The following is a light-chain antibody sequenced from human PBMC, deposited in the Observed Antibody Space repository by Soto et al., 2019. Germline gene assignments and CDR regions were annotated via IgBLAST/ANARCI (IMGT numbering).Light chain of an antibody. CDR2: GSS. CDR3: QQYKNWPPT. J-gene: IGKJ1*01. Sequence: ERVVTPLPAHPSLYQREGATPFCCDSQSISRRLAWFQKKTGPAPRLRISGSSSRATAPPKRWTGRGAGTEVTLTISSLQSEDVAVYYCQQYKNWPPTFGQGTKVDIK. CDR1: QSISRR. V-gene: IGKV3-15*01.